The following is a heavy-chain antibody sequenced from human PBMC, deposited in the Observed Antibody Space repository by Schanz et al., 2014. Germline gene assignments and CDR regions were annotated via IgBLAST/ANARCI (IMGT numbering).Heavy chain of an antibody. J-gene: IGHJ4*02. CDR1: GFTLNNAW. D-gene: IGHD3-10*01. CDR2: IKSKTDGGTR. V-gene: IGHV3-15*01. CDR3: TADLWFGAVWGVW. Sequence: EVQLVESGGGLVKPGGSLRLSCATSGFTLNNAWMHWVRQAPGKGLQWVARIKSKTDGGTRDYAAPVKGRFTISTDDSKSTGSLQMNSLQPEDAPVYYCTADLWFGAVWGVWWGQGTLVTVSS.